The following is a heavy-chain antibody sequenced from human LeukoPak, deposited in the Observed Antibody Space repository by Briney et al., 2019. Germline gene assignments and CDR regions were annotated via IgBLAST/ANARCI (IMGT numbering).Heavy chain of an antibody. CDR1: GFSFSSYA. CDR2: ISYVGSNK. J-gene: IGHJ6*02. V-gene: IGHV3-30-3*01. CDR3: ARSERKRFLEWSLDYYYGMDV. Sequence: PGRSLRLSCAASGFSFSSYAMHWVRKAPGKGLEWVAVISYVGSNKYYADSVKGRFTISRDNSKNTLYLQMNSLRAEDTAVYYCARSERKRFLEWSLDYYYGMDVWGQGTTVTVSS. D-gene: IGHD3-3*01.